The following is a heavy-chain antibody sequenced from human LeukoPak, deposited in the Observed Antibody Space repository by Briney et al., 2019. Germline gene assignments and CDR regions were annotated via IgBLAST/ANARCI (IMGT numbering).Heavy chain of an antibody. V-gene: IGHV1-2*06. Sequence: ASVKVSCKASGYTFTGYYMHWVRQAPGQGLEWMGRINPNSGGTNYAQKFQGRVTMTTDTSTTTAYMELRSLRSDDTAVYYCARDMITFGGVIALIDYWGQGTLVTVSS. CDR2: INPNSGGT. CDR3: ARDMITFGGVIALIDY. D-gene: IGHD3-16*02. J-gene: IGHJ4*02. CDR1: GYTFTGYY.